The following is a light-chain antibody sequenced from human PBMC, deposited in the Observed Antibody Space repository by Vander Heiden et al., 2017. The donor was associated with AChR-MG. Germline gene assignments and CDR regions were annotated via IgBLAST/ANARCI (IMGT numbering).Light chain of an antibody. CDR1: SSDVGGYNY. V-gene: IGLV2-14*03. J-gene: IGLJ2*01. CDR2: DVS. Sequence: QSALTQPASVSGSPGQSITISCTGTSSDVGGYNYVSWYQQHPGKAPKLMIYDVSNRPSGVSNRFSGSKSGNTASLTISGLQAEDEADYYCSSYTSSSNFVFGGGTKLTVL. CDR3: SSYTSSSNFV.